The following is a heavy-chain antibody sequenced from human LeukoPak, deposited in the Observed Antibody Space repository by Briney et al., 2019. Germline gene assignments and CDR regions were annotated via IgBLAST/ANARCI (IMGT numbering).Heavy chain of an antibody. J-gene: IGHJ4*02. CDR3: ASGKTDYYDSSGPFDY. D-gene: IGHD3-22*01. CDR2: MYYSGSN. CDR1: GGSITSGGYY. Sequence: SETLSLTCTVSGGSITSGGYYWSWIRQHPEKGLEWIGYMYYSGSNHYNPSLKSRVAISVDTSKNQFSLKLSSVTAADTAVYYYASGKTDYYDSSGPFDYWGQGTLVTVSS. V-gene: IGHV4-31*03.